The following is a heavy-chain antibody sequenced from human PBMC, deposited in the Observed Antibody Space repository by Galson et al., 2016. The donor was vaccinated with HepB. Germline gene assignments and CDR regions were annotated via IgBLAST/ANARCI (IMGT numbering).Heavy chain of an antibody. V-gene: IGHV3-66*01. J-gene: IGHJ4*02. CDR2: IYSGGDT. D-gene: IGHD4-23*01. Sequence: SLRLSCAASGVTVGNNLMSWVRQAPGKGLEWVSLIYSGGDTVYEESVKGRFSISRDSSKNTVYLQMNGLRAEDTAVYYCARNVPVVTPWGYWGQGTLVSVSS. CDR3: ARNVPVVTPWGY. CDR1: GVTVGNNL.